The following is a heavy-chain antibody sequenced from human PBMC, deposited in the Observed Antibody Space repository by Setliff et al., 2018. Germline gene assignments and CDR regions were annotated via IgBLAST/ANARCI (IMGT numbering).Heavy chain of an antibody. CDR2: ISSYNGNT. D-gene: IGHD3-22*01. CDR1: GYSFSNYG. J-gene: IGHJ4*02. V-gene: IGHV1-18*01. CDR3: ARASPHHPYDSSGYYYGDY. Sequence: EASVKVSCKASGYSFSNYGITWVRQVPGQGLEWMGWISSYNGNTDYAQNFQGRVPLTTXXXTRTXXXXXXXXXXXXXAVYYCARASPHHPYDSSGYYYGDYWGQGTLVTVSS.